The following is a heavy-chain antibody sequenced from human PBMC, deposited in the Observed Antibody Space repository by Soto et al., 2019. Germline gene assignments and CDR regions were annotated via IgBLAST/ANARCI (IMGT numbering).Heavy chain of an antibody. J-gene: IGHJ4*02. CDR3: ATEGLTIAAPHYGYFDY. V-gene: IGHV4-31*03. D-gene: IGHD6-6*01. CDR2: IYYSGST. Sequence: SETLSLTCTVSGGSISSGGYYWSWIRQHPGKGLEWIGYIYYSGSTYYNPSLKSRVTISVDTSKNQFSLKLSSVTAADTAVYYCATEGLTIAAPHYGYFDYWGQGTLVTVSS. CDR1: GGSISSGGYY.